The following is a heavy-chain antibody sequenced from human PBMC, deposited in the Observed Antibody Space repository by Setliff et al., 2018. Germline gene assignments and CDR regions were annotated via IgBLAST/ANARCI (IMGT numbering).Heavy chain of an antibody. Sequence: ASVKVSCKVSGYTLTELSMHWVRQAPGQGLEWMGWISTDDGDTNFAQKFQGRVTLTTDTSTGTAYMELRSLTFDDTAVYYCARDWFCSGGDCSDVFDFWGQGTMVTVSS. CDR1: GYTLTELS. CDR2: ISTDDGDT. CDR3: ARDWFCSGGDCSDVFDF. V-gene: IGHV1-18*01. J-gene: IGHJ3*01. D-gene: IGHD2-21*02.